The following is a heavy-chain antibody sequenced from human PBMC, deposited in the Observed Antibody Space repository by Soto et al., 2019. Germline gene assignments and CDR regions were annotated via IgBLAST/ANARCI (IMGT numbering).Heavy chain of an antibody. J-gene: IGHJ4*02. CDR2: IFYSGAA. CDR3: TRGLATCSGGTCYVDS. Sequence: SDTLSLTCTVSNGSITIPTHYWGWIRHSPGKALEWIGSIFYSGAAYYNPSLKSRVTISVDTSRNQFSLRLRSVTAADTAVYFCTRGLATCSGGTCYVDSWGRGTLVTVSS. D-gene: IGHD2-15*01. V-gene: IGHV4-39*01. CDR1: NGSITIPTHY.